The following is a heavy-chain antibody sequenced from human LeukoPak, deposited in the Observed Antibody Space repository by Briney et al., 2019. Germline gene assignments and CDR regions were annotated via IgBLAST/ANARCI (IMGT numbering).Heavy chain of an antibody. V-gene: IGHV3-66*02. J-gene: IGHJ4*02. Sequence: GGSLRLSCAASGFTVSSNYMSWVRQAPGKGLEWVSVIYSGGSTYYADSVKGRFTISRDNSKNTLYLQMNSLRAEDTPVYYCARRYCSSTSCPDYWGQGTLVTVSS. CDR2: IYSGGST. CDR3: ARRYCSSTSCPDY. D-gene: IGHD2-2*01. CDR1: GFTVSSNY.